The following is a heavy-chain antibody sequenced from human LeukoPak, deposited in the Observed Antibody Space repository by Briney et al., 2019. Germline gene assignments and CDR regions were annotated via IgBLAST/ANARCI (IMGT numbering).Heavy chain of an antibody. CDR2: ISGSGGST. CDR1: GFTFSSYA. J-gene: IGHJ4*02. V-gene: IGHV3-23*01. D-gene: IGHD2-2*01. CDR3: AKRHCSSTSCYRSYYFDY. Sequence: GGSLRLSCAASGFTFSSYAMSWVRQAPGKGLEWVSAISGSGGSTYYADSVKGRFTISRDNSKNTLYLQMNSLRAEDTAVYCCAKRHCSSTSCYRSYYFDYWGQGTLVTVSS.